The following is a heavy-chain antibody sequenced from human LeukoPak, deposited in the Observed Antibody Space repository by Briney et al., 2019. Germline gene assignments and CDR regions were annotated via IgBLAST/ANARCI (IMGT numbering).Heavy chain of an antibody. J-gene: IGHJ3*02. CDR3: ARGPGPIAGAKNPFDI. V-gene: IGHV3-30*01. Sequence: GGSLRLSCAASGLTFSSYAMHWVRQAPGKGLEWVAVISYDGSNKYYANSVKGRFTISGDKSKNTLYLQMNSLRPEDTAFYYCARGPGPIAGAKNPFDIWGQGTMVTVSS. CDR1: GLTFSSYA. D-gene: IGHD1-26*01. CDR2: ISYDGSNK.